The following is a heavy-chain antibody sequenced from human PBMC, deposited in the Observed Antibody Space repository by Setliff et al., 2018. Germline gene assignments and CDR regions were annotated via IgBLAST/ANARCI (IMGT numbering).Heavy chain of an antibody. J-gene: IGHJ4*02. CDR2: IIPIIGEP. CDR1: GGTFNTYG. D-gene: IGHD3-10*01. V-gene: IGHV1-69*13. Sequence: SVKVSCKASGGTFNTYGLSWVRQAPGQGLEWMGGIIPIIGEPNYAQKFQGRVTITADESTSTAYMELRSLKSEDTAVYYCAREALQRAGLYFFDIWGQGMLVTLSS. CDR3: AREALQRAGLYFFDI.